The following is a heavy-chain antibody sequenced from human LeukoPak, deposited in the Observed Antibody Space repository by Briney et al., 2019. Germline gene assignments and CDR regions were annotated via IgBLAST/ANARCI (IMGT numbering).Heavy chain of an antibody. CDR2: FDPEDGET. Sequence: ASVKVSCKVSGYTLTELSMHWVRQAPGKGLEWMGGFDPEDGETIYAQKFQGRVTMTEDTSTDTAYMELSSLRSEDTAVYYCARDSDGYGSGSYYRPFDYWGQGTLVTVSS. V-gene: IGHV1-24*01. J-gene: IGHJ4*02. D-gene: IGHD3-10*01. CDR3: ARDSDGYGSGSYYRPFDY. CDR1: GYTLTELS.